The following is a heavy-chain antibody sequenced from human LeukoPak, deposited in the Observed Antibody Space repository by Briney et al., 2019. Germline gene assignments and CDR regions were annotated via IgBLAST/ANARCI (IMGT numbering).Heavy chain of an antibody. D-gene: IGHD4-17*01. CDR1: GYTFTSYG. CDR3: AGVVHGATVTTHPYYYYYYMDV. J-gene: IGHJ6*03. Sequence: ASVKVSCKASGYTFTSYGISWVRQAPGQGLEWMGWISAYNGNTNYAQKLQGRVTMTTDTSTSTAYMELRSLRSDDTAVYYCAGVVHGATVTTHPYYYYYYMDVWGEGTTVTVSS. V-gene: IGHV1-18*01. CDR2: ISAYNGNT.